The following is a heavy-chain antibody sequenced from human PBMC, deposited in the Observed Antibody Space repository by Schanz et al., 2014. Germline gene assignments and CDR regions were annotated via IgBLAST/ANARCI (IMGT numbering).Heavy chain of an antibody. CDR3: AAHETLSTTACYPS. J-gene: IGHJ4*02. CDR1: GFTFSDSF. Sequence: QVLLVESGGGLVKPGGSLSLSCSASGFTFSDSFMSWIRQTPGKGLEWLSYISSSGNIIHYADSVKGRFTISRDNAKNSLYLQMPGLRAEDTAVYYCAAHETLSTTACYPSWGQGTLVAVSS. CDR2: ISSSGNII. D-gene: IGHD2-2*01. V-gene: IGHV3-11*01.